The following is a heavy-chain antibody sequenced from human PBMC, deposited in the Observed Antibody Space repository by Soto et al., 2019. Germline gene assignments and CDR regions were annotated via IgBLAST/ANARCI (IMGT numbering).Heavy chain of an antibody. V-gene: IGHV4-34*01. J-gene: IGHJ4*02. Sequence: SQTLSLTCAVYGGSFSGYYWSWIRQPPGKGLEWMGEINHSGSTNYNPSLKSRVTISVDTSKNQFSLKLSSVTAADTAVYYCARAGLTVTTKLFDYWGQGTLVTVSS. CDR3: ARAGLTVTTKLFDY. CDR2: INHSGST. D-gene: IGHD4-17*01. CDR1: GGSFSGYY.